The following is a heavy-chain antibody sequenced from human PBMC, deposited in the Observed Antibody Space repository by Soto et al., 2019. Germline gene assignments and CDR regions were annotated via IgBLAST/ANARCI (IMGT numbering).Heavy chain of an antibody. J-gene: IGHJ4*02. CDR1: GGSVSSGSYY. D-gene: IGHD1-26*01. CDR3: ARGSLVGATSFDY. Sequence: SETLSLTCTVSGGSVSSGSYYWSWIRQPPGKGLEWIGYIYYSGTTNYNPSLKSRVTISVDTSKNQFSLKLSSVTAADTAVYYCARGSLVGATSFDYWGQGTLVTVSS. CDR2: IYYSGTT. V-gene: IGHV4-61*01.